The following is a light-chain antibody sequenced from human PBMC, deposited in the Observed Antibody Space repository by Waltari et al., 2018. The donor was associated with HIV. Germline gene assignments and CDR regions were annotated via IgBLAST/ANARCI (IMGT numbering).Light chain of an antibody. J-gene: IGLJ2*01. Sequence: QSALTQPASVSGSPGQSMTLSCTGTSSDFGSYNLVPWYQQHPGKAPKLMIYEVSKRPSGVSNRFSGSKSGNTASLTISGLQAEDEADYYCCSYAGTSTVVFGGGTKLTVL. CDR1: SSDFGSYNL. CDR3: CSYAGTSTVV. CDR2: EVS. V-gene: IGLV2-23*02.